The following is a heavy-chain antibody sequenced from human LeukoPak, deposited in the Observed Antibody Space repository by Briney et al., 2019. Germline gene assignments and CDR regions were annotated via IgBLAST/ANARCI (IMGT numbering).Heavy chain of an antibody. CDR2: IYYSGST. Sequence: KPSETLFLTCTVSGGSISSSSYYWGWIRQPPGKGLEWIGSIYYSGSTYYNPSLKSRVTISVDTSKNQFSLKLSSVTAADTAVYYCARANRYYDFWSGLGYLYYMDVWGKGTTVTVSS. CDR1: GGSISSSSYY. V-gene: IGHV4-39*07. J-gene: IGHJ6*03. CDR3: ARANRYYDFWSGLGYLYYMDV. D-gene: IGHD3-3*01.